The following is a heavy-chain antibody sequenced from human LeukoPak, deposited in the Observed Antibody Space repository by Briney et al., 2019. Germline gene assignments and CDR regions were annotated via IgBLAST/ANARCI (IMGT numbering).Heavy chain of an antibody. Sequence: SAETLSLTCAVYGGSFSGYYWSWIRQPPGKGLEWIGEINHSGSTNYNPSLKSRVTISVDTSKNQFSLKLSSVTAADTAVYYCARGTTRGWFDPWGQGTPVTVSS. CDR3: ARGTTRGWFDP. D-gene: IGHD1-26*01. CDR1: GGSFSGYY. J-gene: IGHJ5*02. CDR2: INHSGST. V-gene: IGHV4-34*01.